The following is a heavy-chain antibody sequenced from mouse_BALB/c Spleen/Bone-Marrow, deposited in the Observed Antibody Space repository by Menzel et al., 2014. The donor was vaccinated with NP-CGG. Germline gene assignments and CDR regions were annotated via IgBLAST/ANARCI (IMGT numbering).Heavy chain of an antibody. V-gene: IGHV1S132*01. J-gene: IGHJ2*01. Sequence: VHLVESGAELVKPGASVKLSCKTSGYTFTSYWIQWVKQRPGQGLGWIGEIFPGTVTPYYNEKFKGKATLTIDTSSSTASMQLSSLTPEDSAVYFCARRGYGYLDYWGQGTTLTVSS. D-gene: IGHD2-10*02. CDR2: IFPGTVTP. CDR1: GYTFTSYW. CDR3: ARRGYGYLDY.